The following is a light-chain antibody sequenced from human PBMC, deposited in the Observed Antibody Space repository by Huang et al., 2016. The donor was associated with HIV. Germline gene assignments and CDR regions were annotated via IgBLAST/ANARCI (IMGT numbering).Light chain of an antibody. CDR2: WAS. V-gene: IGKV4-1*01. J-gene: IGKJ4*01. CDR3: QQYFETPLT. CDR1: QTILYSSKNKNY. Sequence: DIVMTQSPDSLAVSLGERATVNCKSSQTILYSSKNKNYLAWYQQKPGQPPKLLIYWASTRESGVPDRFSGSGSGTEFTLTISSLQAEDVAVYYCQQYFETPLTFGGGTKVEIK.